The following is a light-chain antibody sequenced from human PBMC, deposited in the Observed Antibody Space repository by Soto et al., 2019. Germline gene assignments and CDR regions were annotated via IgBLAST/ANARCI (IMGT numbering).Light chain of an antibody. CDR2: AAS. CDR1: QSISSY. CDR3: QQYNSYPLT. V-gene: IGKV1-5*03. Sequence: DIQMTQSPSTLSASVGDRVTITCRASQSISSYLAWYQRQPGKAPKLLVYAASTLQFGVPPRFSGSGSGTGFTLTISSLQPDDVPTYYCQQYNSYPLTFGGGTRVEI. J-gene: IGKJ4*01.